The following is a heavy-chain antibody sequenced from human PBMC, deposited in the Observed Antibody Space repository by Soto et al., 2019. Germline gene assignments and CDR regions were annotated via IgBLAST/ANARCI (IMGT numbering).Heavy chain of an antibody. CDR1: GFAFRREW. J-gene: IGHJ4*03. CDR3: ARAPF. V-gene: IGHV3-7*01. CDR2: INQGGNEE. Sequence: GGSLRLSCAASGFAFRREWMSWVRQAPGKGLEWVANINQGGNEEDYVDSVKGRFTISRDNAKNSLYLQMNSLRADDAGVYYCARAPFWGQGTPVTVSS.